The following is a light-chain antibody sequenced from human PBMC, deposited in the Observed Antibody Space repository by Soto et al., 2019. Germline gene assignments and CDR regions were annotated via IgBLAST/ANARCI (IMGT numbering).Light chain of an antibody. CDR3: AAWDDSLNAVV. CDR2: TNH. V-gene: IGLV1-44*01. Sequence: QSVLTQPPSVSGTPGQKVSISCSGSASNLGGNPVNWYQHPPGAAPKLLIYTNHQRPSGVPDRFSGSKSGTSASLAISGLRSEDEAIFYCAAWDDSLNAVVFGGGTKLTVL. CDR1: ASNLGGNP. J-gene: IGLJ2*01.